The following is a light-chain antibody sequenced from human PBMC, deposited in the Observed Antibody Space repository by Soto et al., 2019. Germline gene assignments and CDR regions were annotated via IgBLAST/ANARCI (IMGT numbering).Light chain of an antibody. J-gene: IGKJ1*01. V-gene: IGKV1-5*01. CDR1: RSISVW. Sequence: DIQMTQSPSTLSASVGDRVTITCRASRSISVWLAWYQQKPGKAPKLLIFDASSLESGVPSRFSGSGSGTEFTLTISSLHPDDFATFFRQQYNTFSWTFGQGTKVEIK. CDR2: DAS. CDR3: QQYNTFSWT.